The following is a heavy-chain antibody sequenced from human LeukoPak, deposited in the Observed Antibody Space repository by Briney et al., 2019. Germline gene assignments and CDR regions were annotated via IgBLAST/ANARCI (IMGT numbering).Heavy chain of an antibody. CDR2: IDPSDSYT. Sequence: GESLKISGKGSGYSFTSYWISWVRQMPGKGLEWMGRIDPSDSYTNYSPSFQGHVTISADKSISTAYLQWSSLKASDTAMYYCARHRSLVVPAALFDYWGQGTLVTVSS. D-gene: IGHD2-2*01. V-gene: IGHV5-10-1*01. CDR1: GYSFTSYW. J-gene: IGHJ4*02. CDR3: ARHRSLVVPAALFDY.